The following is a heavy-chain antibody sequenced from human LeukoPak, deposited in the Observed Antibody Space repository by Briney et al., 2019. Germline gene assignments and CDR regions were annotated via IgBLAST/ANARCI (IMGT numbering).Heavy chain of an antibody. CDR3: ARDVPTVQLWRTDAFDI. J-gene: IGHJ3*02. CDR2: IYHSGST. V-gene: IGHV4-39*07. Sequence: PSETLSLTCTVSGGSISSSPYYWGWIRQPPGKGLEWIGIIYHSGSTYFNPSLKSRVTISVDTSKNQFSLKLTSVTAADTAVYYCARDVPTVQLWRTDAFDIWGQGTMVTVSS. D-gene: IGHD5-18*01. CDR1: GGSISSSPYY.